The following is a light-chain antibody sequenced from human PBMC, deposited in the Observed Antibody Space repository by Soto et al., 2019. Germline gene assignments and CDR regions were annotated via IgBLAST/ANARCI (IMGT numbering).Light chain of an antibody. CDR2: GVS. Sequence: EIVLTQSPGTLSLSPGERATLSCRASQSLSGNYLAWYQQKPGQAPRLLIFGVSSRATGIPDRFSGSGSGTAFTLTITRLEPEDFAVYYCHHYGSSPYTFGLGTKLEIK. V-gene: IGKV3-20*01. CDR1: QSLSGNY. CDR3: HHYGSSPYT. J-gene: IGKJ2*01.